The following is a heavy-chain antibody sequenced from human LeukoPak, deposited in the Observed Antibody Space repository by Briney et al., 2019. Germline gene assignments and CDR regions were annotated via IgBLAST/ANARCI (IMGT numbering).Heavy chain of an antibody. CDR3: ARAESRYCSSTSCYYAFDI. D-gene: IGHD2-2*01. J-gene: IGHJ3*02. V-gene: IGHV1-2*02. CDR1: GYTFTAYF. CDR2: VNPNSGGT. Sequence: ASVKVSCKASGYTFTAYFMHWVRQAPGQGLEWMGWVNPNSGGTNYAQKFQGRVTMTRDTSISTAYMELSRLRSDDTAVYYCARAESRYCSSTSCYYAFDIWGQGTMVTVSX.